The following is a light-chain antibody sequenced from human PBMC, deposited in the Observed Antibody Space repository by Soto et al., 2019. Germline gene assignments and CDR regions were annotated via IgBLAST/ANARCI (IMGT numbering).Light chain of an antibody. Sequence: EIRMTQTPATLPVSPRERATLSCRASHTVTSNLAGYQQKPGQAPRLLTYGSSTRATGIPPRFSGSGPGTEFTLYISSLQSEDCEVYYCQQYNYWPRTSGQGTKVEI. CDR2: GSS. J-gene: IGKJ1*01. V-gene: IGKV3-15*01. CDR3: QQYNYWPRT. CDR1: HTVTSN.